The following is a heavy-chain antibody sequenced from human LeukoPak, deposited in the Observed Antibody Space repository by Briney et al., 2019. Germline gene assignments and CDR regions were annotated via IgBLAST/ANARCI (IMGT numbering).Heavy chain of an antibody. V-gene: IGHV1-2*02. CDR2: INPNNGGT. Sequence: ASVTASCQVSGYTFTDNYMHWVRQAPGQGREWMGWINPNNGGTKYAQKFQGRVTMTRDTSISTAFMELSRLRADDMATYYCARAGGVTVTTAWGQGTLVTVSS. J-gene: IGHJ5*02. CDR3: ARAGGVTVTTA. D-gene: IGHD4-11*01. CDR1: GYTFTDNY.